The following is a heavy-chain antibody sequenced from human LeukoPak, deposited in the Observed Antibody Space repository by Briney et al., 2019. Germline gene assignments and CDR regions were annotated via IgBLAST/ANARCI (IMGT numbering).Heavy chain of an antibody. CDR1: GGSFSGYY. D-gene: IGHD6-19*01. CDR3: ARLPGGSGWYYVY. V-gene: IGHV4-34*01. Sequence: SETLSLTCAVYGGSFSGYYWSWIRQPPGKGLEWIGEINHSGSTYYNPSLKSRVTISVDTSKNQFSLKLSSVTAADTAVYYCARLPGGSGWYYVYWGQGTLVTVSS. J-gene: IGHJ4*02. CDR2: INHSGST.